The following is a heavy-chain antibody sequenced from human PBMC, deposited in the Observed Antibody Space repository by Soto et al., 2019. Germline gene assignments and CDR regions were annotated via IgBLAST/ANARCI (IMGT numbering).Heavy chain of an antibody. Sequence: SETLSLTCTVSGGSISSSSYYWGWIRQPPGKGLEWIGSIYYSGSTYYNPSLKSRVTISVDTSKNQFSLKLSSVTAADTAVYYCARASSMDFWSGYLAYYYYGMDVWGQGTTVT. CDR3: ARASSMDFWSGYLAYYYYGMDV. D-gene: IGHD3-3*01. CDR2: IYYSGST. CDR1: GGSISSSSYY. J-gene: IGHJ6*02. V-gene: IGHV4-39*01.